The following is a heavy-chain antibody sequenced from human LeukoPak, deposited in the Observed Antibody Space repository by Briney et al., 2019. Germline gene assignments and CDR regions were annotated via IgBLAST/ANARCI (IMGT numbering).Heavy chain of an antibody. CDR1: GFTFSSYA. CDR2: ISYDGSNK. V-gene: IGHV3-30-3*01. D-gene: IGHD3-22*01. J-gene: IGHJ4*02. Sequence: GGSLRLSCAASGFTFSSYAMHWVRQAPGKGLEWVAVISYDGSNKYYADSVRGRFTISRDNSKNTLYLQMNSLRAEDTAVYYCARDPQTYTYYYDSNAYYDYWGQGTLVTVSS. CDR3: ARDPQTYTYYYDSNAYYDY.